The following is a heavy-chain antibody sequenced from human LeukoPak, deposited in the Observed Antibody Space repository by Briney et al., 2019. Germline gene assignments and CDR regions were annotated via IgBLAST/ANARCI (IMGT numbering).Heavy chain of an antibody. CDR2: INPNSGGT. CDR1: GYTFTGYY. D-gene: IGHD3-22*01. CDR3: ARDSDYYDSSGYIREGY. V-gene: IGHV1-2*02. J-gene: IGHJ4*02. Sequence: ASVRLSCKASGYTFTGYYMHWVRQAPGQGLEWMGWINPNSGGTNYAQKFQGRVTMTRDTSISTAYMELSRLRSDDTAVYYCARDSDYYDSSGYIREGYWGQGTLVTASS.